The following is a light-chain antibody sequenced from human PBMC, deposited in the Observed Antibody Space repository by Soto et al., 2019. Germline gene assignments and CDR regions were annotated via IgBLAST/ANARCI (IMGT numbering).Light chain of an antibody. Sequence: QSVLTQPPSASGTPGQRVTISCSGSSSNIGGNTVSWYQQFPETAPKLLIYTNNQRPSGVPDRFSGSKSDTSASLAISALQSEDEAHYYCAAWDDSLNGHVFGTGTKLTVL. V-gene: IGLV1-44*01. CDR2: TNN. J-gene: IGLJ1*01. CDR3: AAWDDSLNGHV. CDR1: SSNIGGNT.